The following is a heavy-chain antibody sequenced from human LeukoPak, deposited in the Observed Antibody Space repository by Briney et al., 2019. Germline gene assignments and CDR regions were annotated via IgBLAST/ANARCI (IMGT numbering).Heavy chain of an antibody. J-gene: IGHJ4*02. CDR2: INHSGST. Sequence: SETLSLTCAVYGGSFSGYYWSWIRQPPGKGLEWIGEINHSGSTNYNPSLKSRVTISVDTSKNQLSLKLSSVTAAATAVYYCARCLGGRKKDYWGQGTLVTVSS. V-gene: IGHV4-34*01. CDR3: ARCLGGRKKDY. CDR1: GGSFSGYY. D-gene: IGHD3-16*01.